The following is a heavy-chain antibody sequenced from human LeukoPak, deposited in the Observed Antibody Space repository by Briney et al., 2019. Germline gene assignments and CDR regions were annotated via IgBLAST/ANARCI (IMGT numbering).Heavy chain of an antibody. J-gene: IGHJ4*02. Sequence: GGSLRLSCAASGFTFSSYGMHWVRQAPGKGLEWVAVISYDGSNKYHADSVKGRFTISRDNSKNTLYLQMNSLRAEDTAVYYCAKDLAVAAYYWGQGTLVTVSS. CDR2: ISYDGSNK. V-gene: IGHV3-30*18. CDR1: GFTFSSYG. CDR3: AKDLAVAAYY. D-gene: IGHD6-19*01.